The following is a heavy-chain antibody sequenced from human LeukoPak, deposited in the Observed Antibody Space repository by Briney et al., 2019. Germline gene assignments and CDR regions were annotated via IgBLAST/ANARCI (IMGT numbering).Heavy chain of an antibody. CDR3: ARVGDWNDLVY. CDR1: GGSISTYY. V-gene: IGHV4-59*01. D-gene: IGHD1-1*01. CDR2: ISYTVTT. Sequence: PSETLSLTCTVSGGSISTYYWSWIRQPPGKGLEWIGYISYTVTTNYNPSLKSRVTISVDTSKNQFSLKLSSVTAADTAVYYCARVGDWNDLVYWGQGTLVTVSS. J-gene: IGHJ4*02.